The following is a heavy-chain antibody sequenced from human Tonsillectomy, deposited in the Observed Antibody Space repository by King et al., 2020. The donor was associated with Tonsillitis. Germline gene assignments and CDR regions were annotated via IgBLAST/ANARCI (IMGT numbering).Heavy chain of an antibody. CDR1: GFTFSSYS. V-gene: IGHV3-21*01. J-gene: IGHJ4*02. D-gene: IGHD3-22*01. CDR2: ISSSSSYI. CDR3: ARDVGYYYDSSGSAFDY. Sequence: VQLVESGGGLVKPGGSLRLSCAASGFTFSSYSMNWVRQAPGKGLEWVSSISSSSSYIYYADSVKGRFTISRDNAKNSLYLQMNSLRAEDTAVYYCARDVGYYYDSSGSAFDYWGQGTLVTVSS.